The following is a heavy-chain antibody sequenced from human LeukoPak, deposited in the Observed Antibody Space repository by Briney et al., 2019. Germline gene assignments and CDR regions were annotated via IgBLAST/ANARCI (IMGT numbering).Heavy chain of an antibody. CDR2: INHSGST. J-gene: IGHJ6*03. CDR3: ARSGGYCSSTSCSAYYYYYYIDV. V-gene: IGHV4-34*01. CDR1: GGSFSGYY. D-gene: IGHD2-2*01. Sequence: ASETLSLTCAVYGGSFSGYYWSWIRQPPGKGLEWVGEINHSGSTNYNPSLTSRVTISVDTSNNQFSLKLSSVTAADTAVYYCARSGGYCSSTSCSAYYYYYYIDVWGKGTTVTVSS.